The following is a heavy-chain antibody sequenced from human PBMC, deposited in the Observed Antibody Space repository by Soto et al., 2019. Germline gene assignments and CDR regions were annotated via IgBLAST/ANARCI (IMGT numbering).Heavy chain of an antibody. V-gene: IGHV3-23*01. CDR2: ISGSGGST. D-gene: IGHD5-12*01. CDR3: AKARDVDRWEYYYYGMDV. J-gene: IGHJ6*02. Sequence: GGSLRLSCAASGFTFSSYAMSWVRQAPGKGLEWVSAISGSGGSTYYADSVKGRFTISRDNSKNTLYLQMNSLRAEDTAVYYCAKARDVDRWEYYYYGMDVWGQGTTVTVSS. CDR1: GFTFSSYA.